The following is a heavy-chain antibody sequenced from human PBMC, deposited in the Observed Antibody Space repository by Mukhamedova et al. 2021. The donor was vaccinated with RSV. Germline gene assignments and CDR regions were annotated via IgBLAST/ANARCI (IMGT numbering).Heavy chain of an antibody. CDR3: ARETYCSSTSCYFPRDAFDI. Sequence: IYYADSVKGRFTISRDNAKNSLYLLMNSLRAEDTAVYYCARETYCSSTSCYFPRDAFDIWGQGTMVTVSS. D-gene: IGHD2-2*01. V-gene: IGHV3-21*01. CDR2: I. J-gene: IGHJ3*02.